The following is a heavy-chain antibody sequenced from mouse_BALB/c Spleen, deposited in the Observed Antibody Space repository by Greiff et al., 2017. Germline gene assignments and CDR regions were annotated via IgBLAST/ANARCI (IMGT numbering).Heavy chain of an antibody. CDR3: KGRSSYFDY. J-gene: IGHJ2*01. Sequence: VQLQQSGAELVRPGASVTLSCKASGYTFTDYEMHWVKQTPVHGLEWIGAIDPETGGTAYNQKFKGKATLTADKSSSTAYMELRSLTSEDSAVYYCKGRSSYFDYWGQGTTLTVSS. CDR1: GYTFTDYE. V-gene: IGHV1-15*01. D-gene: IGHD1-1*01. CDR2: IDPETGGT.